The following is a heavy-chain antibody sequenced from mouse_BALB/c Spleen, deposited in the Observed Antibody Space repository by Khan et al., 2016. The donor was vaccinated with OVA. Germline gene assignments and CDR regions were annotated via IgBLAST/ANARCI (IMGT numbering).Heavy chain of an antibody. D-gene: IGHD2-3*01. CDR3: AHPSYDPRFFEV. CDR2: IAPANGNT. Sequence: EVQLQQSGAELVKPGASVRLSCTASGFNIKDTYIHWVKQRPEQGLEWIGRIAPANGNTKYDPKFQDKATITSDTSSNTSYLQLSSLTSEDTAVXYCAHPSYDPRFFEVWGAGTTVTVSS. J-gene: IGHJ1*01. V-gene: IGHV14-3*02. CDR1: GFNIKDTY.